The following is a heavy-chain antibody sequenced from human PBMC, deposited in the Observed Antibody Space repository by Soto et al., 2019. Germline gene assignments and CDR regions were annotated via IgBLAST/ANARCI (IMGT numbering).Heavy chain of an antibody. CDR3: ARIDYGSGSYYSGWFDP. CDR2: INPSGGST. V-gene: IGHV1-46*03. CDR1: GYTFTSYY. J-gene: IGHJ5*02. D-gene: IGHD3-10*01. Sequence: GASVKVSCKASGYTFTSYYMHWVRQAPGQGLEWMGIINPSGGSTSYAQKFQGRVTMTRDTSTSTVYMELSSLRSEDTAVYYCARIDYGSGSYYSGWFDPWGQGTLVTVSS.